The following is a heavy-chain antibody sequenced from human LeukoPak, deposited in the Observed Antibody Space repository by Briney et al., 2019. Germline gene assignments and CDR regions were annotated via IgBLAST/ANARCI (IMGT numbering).Heavy chain of an antibody. J-gene: IGHJ3*02. D-gene: IGHD3-3*01. CDR1: GITFTNFA. V-gene: IGHV3-30*04. CDR3: ARGLVKSLAWLPLDVFDI. Sequence: GGSLRLSCAASGITFTNFAVHWVRQAPGKGLEWVTSISYDGKDKFYRDSLRGRFTTSRDNSKNEVYLQMNSLRPEDTAIYYCARGLVKSLAWLPLDVFDIWGQGTRVTVS. CDR2: ISYDGKDK.